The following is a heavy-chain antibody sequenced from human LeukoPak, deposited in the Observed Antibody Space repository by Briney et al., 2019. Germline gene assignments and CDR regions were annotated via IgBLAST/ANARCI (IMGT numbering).Heavy chain of an antibody. CDR3: AKVRFGEPALYGMDV. J-gene: IGHJ6*02. Sequence: PGGSLRLSCAASGFTFDDYTMHWVRQAPGKGLEWVSLISWDGGSTYYANSVKGRFTISRDNSKNSLYLQMNSLRTEDTALYYCAKVRFGEPALYGMDVWGQGTTVTVSS. V-gene: IGHV3-43*01. CDR1: GFTFDDYT. D-gene: IGHD3-10*01. CDR2: ISWDGGST.